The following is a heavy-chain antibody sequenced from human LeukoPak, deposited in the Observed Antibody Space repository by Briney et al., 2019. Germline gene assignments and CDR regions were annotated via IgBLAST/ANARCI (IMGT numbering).Heavy chain of an antibody. J-gene: IGHJ4*02. CDR1: GFTFSSYG. CDR3: ARGERYFDYFDY. Sequence: LRLSCAASGFTFSSYGMHWVRQHPGKGLQWIGYIYYSGSTYYNPSLKSRVTISVDTSKNQFSLKLSSVTAADTAVYYCARGERYFDYFDYWGQGTLVTVSS. CDR2: IYYSGST. V-gene: IGHV4-31*02. D-gene: IGHD3-9*01.